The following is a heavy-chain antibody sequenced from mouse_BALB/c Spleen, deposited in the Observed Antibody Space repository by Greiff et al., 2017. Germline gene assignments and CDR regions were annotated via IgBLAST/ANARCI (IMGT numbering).Heavy chain of an antibody. D-gene: IGHD2-4*01. Sequence: EVHLVESGGGLVKPGGSLKLSCAASGFTFSSYAMSWVRQTPEKRLEWVATISSGGSYTYYPDSVKGRFTISRDNAKNTLYLQMSSLRSEDTAMYYCARRGYDYDGNYAMDYWGQGTSVTVSS. CDR1: GFTFSSYA. CDR3: ARRGYDYDGNYAMDY. CDR2: ISSGGSYT. J-gene: IGHJ4*01. V-gene: IGHV5-9-3*01.